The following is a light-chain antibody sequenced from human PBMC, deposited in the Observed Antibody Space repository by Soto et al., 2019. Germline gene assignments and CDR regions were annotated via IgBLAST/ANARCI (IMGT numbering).Light chain of an antibody. J-gene: IGKJ4*01. CDR2: GAS. CDR3: QQRTNWPLLT. Sequence: EIVMTQSPATLSVSPGERATLSCRASQSVSSNLAWYQQKPGQAPRLLIYGASTRATGIPARFSGSGSGTDFTLTISSLELEDFAVYYCQQRTNWPLLTFGGGTKVEIK. CDR1: QSVSSN. V-gene: IGKV3-15*01.